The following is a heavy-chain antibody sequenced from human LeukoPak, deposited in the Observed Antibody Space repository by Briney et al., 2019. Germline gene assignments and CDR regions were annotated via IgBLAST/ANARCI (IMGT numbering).Heavy chain of an antibody. CDR2: IIPIFGRA. CDR3: ARGKEGYGILTGYSPLQKFDY. V-gene: IGHV1-69*06. J-gene: IGHJ4*02. CDR1: GGTFTSYA. Sequence: ASVKVSCKASGGTFTSYAISWVRQAHGQGLEWMGGIIPIFGRANYAQKFQGRVTIPADNSTSTAYMELSSLRSEDTAVYYCARGKEGYGILTGYSPLQKFDYWGQGTLVTVSS. D-gene: IGHD3-9*01.